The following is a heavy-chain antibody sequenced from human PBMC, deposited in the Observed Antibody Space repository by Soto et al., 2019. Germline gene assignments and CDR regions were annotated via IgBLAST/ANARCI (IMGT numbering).Heavy chain of an antibody. Sequence: PSETMSLTWGLYGWSFDGYYWSWIRHSPGTGLEXIREIHHSGSNKYNSSLKSRVSLSVETHTKQFSLKMTSMTAGDRGVYYCARGVDSWSGYLFWGQGTPVTVSS. V-gene: IGHV4-34*01. J-gene: IGHJ4*02. CDR1: GWSFDGYY. D-gene: IGHD3-3*01. CDR3: ARGVDSWSGYLF. CDR2: IHHSGSN.